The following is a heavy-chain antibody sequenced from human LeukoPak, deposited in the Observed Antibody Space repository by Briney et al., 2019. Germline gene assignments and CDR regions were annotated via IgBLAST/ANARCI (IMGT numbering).Heavy chain of an antibody. CDR1: GFTFSSYA. V-gene: IGHV3-30*04. Sequence: PGRSLRLSCAASGFTFSSYAMHWVRQAPGKGLEWVAVISYDGSNKYYADSVKGRFTISRDNSKNTLHLQMNSLRAEDTAVYYCARGGLRVYKYTDYWGQGTLVTVSS. D-gene: IGHD5/OR15-5a*01. J-gene: IGHJ4*02. CDR2: ISYDGSNK. CDR3: ARGGLRVYKYTDY.